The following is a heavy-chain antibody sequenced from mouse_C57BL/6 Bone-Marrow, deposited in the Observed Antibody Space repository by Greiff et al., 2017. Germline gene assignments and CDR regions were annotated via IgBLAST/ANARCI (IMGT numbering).Heavy chain of an antibody. CDR3: ARSPNFHFDY. CDR2: IRNKANGYTT. Sequence: EVKLMESGGGLVQPGGSLSLSCAASGFTFTDYYMSWVRQPPGKALEWLGFIRNKANGYTTEYSASVKGRFTISRDNSQSILYLQMNALRAEDSATYYCARSPNFHFDYWGQGTTLTVSS. V-gene: IGHV7-3*01. CDR1: GFTFTDYY. J-gene: IGHJ2*01.